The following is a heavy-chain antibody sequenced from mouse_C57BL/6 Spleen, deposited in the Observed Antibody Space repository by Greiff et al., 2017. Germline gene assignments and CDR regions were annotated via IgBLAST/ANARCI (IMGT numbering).Heavy chain of an antibody. CDR1: GYAFSSSW. Sequence: QVQLPQSGPELVKPGASVKISCKASGYAFSSSWMNWVKQRPGKGLEWIGRFYPGDGDTTYNGPFKGQATLTADKSSSTAYMQLSILTSEVSAVYFCAVEDTWFAYWGQGTLVTVSA. J-gene: IGHJ3*01. V-gene: IGHV1-82*01. CDR2: FYPGDGDT. CDR3: AVEDTWFAY. D-gene: IGHD3-3*01.